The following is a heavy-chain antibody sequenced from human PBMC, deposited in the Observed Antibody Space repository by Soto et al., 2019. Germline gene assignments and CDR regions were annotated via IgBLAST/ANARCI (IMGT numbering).Heavy chain of an antibody. J-gene: IGHJ5*02. D-gene: IGHD3-10*02. Sequence: QVQLVQSGAEVKKPGSSVKVSCKTYGGTFSSYAISWVRQAPGQGLEWMGGIIPIFGTANYAQKFQGRVTITADESTSTAYMELSNLRSEDTAVYYCARRRVRGVIWVRFDPWGQGTLVTVSS. CDR1: GGTFSSYA. CDR2: IIPIFGTA. V-gene: IGHV1-69*01. CDR3: ARRRVRGVIWVRFDP.